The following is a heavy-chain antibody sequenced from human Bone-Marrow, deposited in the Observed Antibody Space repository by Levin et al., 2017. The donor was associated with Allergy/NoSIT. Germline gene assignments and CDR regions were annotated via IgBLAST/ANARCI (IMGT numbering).Heavy chain of an antibody. D-gene: IGHD2-15*01. J-gene: IGHJ4*02. CDR1: GFTFSRYA. CDR3: AKDGGTTYTDFDY. Sequence: GGSLRLSCVASGFTFSRYAMHWVRQAPGKGLEWMAVISTDESRQYYADSVKGRFTISRDNSKNTLFLQMNTLRPDDTAVYYCAKDGGTTYTDFDYWGQGTLVTVSS. CDR2: ISTDESRQ. V-gene: IGHV3-30*18.